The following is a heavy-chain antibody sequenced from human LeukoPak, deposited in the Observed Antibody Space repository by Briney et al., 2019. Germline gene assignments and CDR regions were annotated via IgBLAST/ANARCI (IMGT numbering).Heavy chain of an antibody. J-gene: IGHJ4*02. D-gene: IGHD6-6*01. V-gene: IGHV3-21*01. CDR2: ISSSSSYI. CDR3: ARDQWGAARHFDY. CDR1: GITFSSYS. Sequence: GGSLRLSCAASGITFSSYSMNCVRQAPGKGLEWVSSISSSSSYIYYADSVKGRFTISRDNAKNSLYLQMNSLRAEDTAVYYCARDQWGAARHFDYWGRGTLVTVSS.